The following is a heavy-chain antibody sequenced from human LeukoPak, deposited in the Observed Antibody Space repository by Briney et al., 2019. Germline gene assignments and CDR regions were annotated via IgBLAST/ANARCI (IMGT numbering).Heavy chain of an antibody. J-gene: IGHJ4*02. CDR1: GYSFTAYY. V-gene: IGHV1-2*02. CDR3: ASGMVRGVFLY. CDR2: INPSSGGV. Sequence: ASVKVSCKASGYSFTAYYIHWVRQAPGQGLEWMGWINPSSGGVHFAQEFQGRVTMPSDTSSRTAFMELSRLRSDDTAVYYCASGMVRGVFLYWGQGTLVTVSS. D-gene: IGHD3-10*01.